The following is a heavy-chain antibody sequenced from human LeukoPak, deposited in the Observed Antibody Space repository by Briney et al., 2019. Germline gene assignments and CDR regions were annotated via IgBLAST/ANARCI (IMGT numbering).Heavy chain of an antibody. CDR2: IYPGDANI. D-gene: IGHD3-10*01. CDR3: AREDYGSGNPLDY. J-gene: IGHJ4*02. CDR1: AYSFTSYW. Sequence: GESLKISCKGSAYSFTSYWIGWVRQMPGKGLEWMGIIYPGDANIRYSPSFQGQVTISADKSLSTAYLQWSSLKASDTAMYYCAREDYGSGNPLDYSGQGTLVTVSS. V-gene: IGHV5-51*01.